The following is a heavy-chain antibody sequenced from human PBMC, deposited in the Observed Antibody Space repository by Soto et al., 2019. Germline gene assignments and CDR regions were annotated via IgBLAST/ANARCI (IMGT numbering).Heavy chain of an antibody. CDR2: IIPIFGTA. V-gene: IGHV1-69*13. Sequence: GASVKVCCKSSGGPFSSYAISWVRQAPGQGLEWMGGIIPIFGTANYAQKFQGRVTITADESTSTAYMELSSLRSEDTAVYYCARDLKLDDILTCTPRYCDGIDVWAQRTTVPVSS. D-gene: IGHD3-9*01. CDR1: GGPFSSYA. CDR3: ARDLKLDDILTCTPRYCDGIDV. J-gene: IGHJ6*02.